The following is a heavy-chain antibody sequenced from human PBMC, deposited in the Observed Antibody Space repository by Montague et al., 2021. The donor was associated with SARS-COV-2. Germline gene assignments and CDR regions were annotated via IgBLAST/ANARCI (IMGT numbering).Heavy chain of an antibody. CDR1: GGSLSTPHY. V-gene: IGHV4-4*02. CDR3: AFDRITRGWLDP. D-gene: IGHD7-27*01. Sequence: SETLSLTCAVSGGSLSTPHYWSWVRQPPGKGLEWIGEVHHSGNANYNASFNGRATISVDTSKNQFSLTLTSVTAADTADYYCAFDRITRGWLDPWGQGTLVTVSS. CDR2: VHHSGNA. J-gene: IGHJ5*02.